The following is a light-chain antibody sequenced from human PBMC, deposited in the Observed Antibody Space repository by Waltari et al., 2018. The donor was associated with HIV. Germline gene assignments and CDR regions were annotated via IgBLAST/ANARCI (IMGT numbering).Light chain of an antibody. V-gene: IGLV1-40*01. CDR3: QSYDSSLSWV. CDR1: RSNIGAGND. CDR2: GNS. J-gene: IGLJ3*02. Sequence: QSVLTQPPSVSGAPGPRVTISCTGTRSNIGAGNDVPWYQQLPGTAPKLLIYGNSNRPSGVPDRFSGSKSGTSASLAITGLQAEDEADYYCQSYDSSLSWVFGGGTKLTVL.